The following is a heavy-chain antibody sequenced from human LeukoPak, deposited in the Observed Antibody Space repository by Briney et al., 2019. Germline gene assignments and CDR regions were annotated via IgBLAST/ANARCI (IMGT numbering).Heavy chain of an antibody. CDR3: ASIMRDYYDSSGTLFDY. D-gene: IGHD3-22*01. CDR2: ISWNSGSI. CDR1: GFTFDDYA. V-gene: IGHV3-9*01. J-gene: IGHJ4*02. Sequence: GGSLRLSCAASGFTFDDYAMHWVRQAPGKGLEWVSGISWNSGSIGYADSVKGRFTISRDNAKNSLYLQMNSLRAEDTAVYYCASIMRDYYDSSGTLFDYWGQGTLVTVSS.